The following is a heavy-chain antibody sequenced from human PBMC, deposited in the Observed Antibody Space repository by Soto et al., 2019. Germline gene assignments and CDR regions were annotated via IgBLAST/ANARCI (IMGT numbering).Heavy chain of an antibody. D-gene: IGHD6-6*01. V-gene: IGHV4-31*03. Sequence: PSETLFLTCTVSGGSISSGGYYWSWIRQHPGKGLEWIGYIYYSGSTYYNPSLKSRVTISVDTSKNQFSLKLSSVTAADTAVYYCARDLYSSSFFDYWGQGTLVTVSS. CDR3: ARDLYSSSFFDY. CDR1: GGSISSGGYY. J-gene: IGHJ4*02. CDR2: IYYSGST.